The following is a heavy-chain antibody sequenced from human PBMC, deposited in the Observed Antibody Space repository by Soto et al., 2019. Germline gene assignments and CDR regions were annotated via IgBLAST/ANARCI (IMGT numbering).Heavy chain of an antibody. D-gene: IGHD1-26*01. CDR2: ISGSGGST. J-gene: IGHJ4*02. V-gene: IGHV3-23*01. CDR3: AKETSKSLIVGATLDY. CDR1: GFTFSSYA. Sequence: QPGGSLRLSCAASGFTFSSYAMSWVRQAPGKGLEWVSAISGSGGSTYYADSVKGRFTISRDNSKNTLYLQMNSLRAEDTAVYYCAKETSKSLIVGATLDYWGQGTLVTVSS.